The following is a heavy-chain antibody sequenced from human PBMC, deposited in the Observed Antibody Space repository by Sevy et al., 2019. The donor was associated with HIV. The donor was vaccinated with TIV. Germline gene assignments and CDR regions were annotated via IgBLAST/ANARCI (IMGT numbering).Heavy chain of an antibody. V-gene: IGHV3-74*01. D-gene: IGHD3-9*01. J-gene: IGHJ4*02. CDR1: GFTFNTYW. CDR3: ARGTRDWSGIDY. Sequence: GGSLRLSCAASGFTFNTYWMHWVRQAPGKGLIWVSRVNTDGTFTTYADSVKGRFTISRDNAKNTVYLQMNSLRVEDTAMYHCARGTRDWSGIDYWGQGTLVTVSS. CDR2: VNTDGTFT.